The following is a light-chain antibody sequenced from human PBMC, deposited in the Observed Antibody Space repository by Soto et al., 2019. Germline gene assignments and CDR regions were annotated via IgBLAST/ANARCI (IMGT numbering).Light chain of an antibody. Sequence: IVLTQSPVTLSLSPGARATLSCSASQNISSYLIWYQQKPGQAPRLLMYDVSNRATGIPARFSGSGSGTDFTLTISSLEPEDLAVYYCQQRSNWPRTFGQGTKVDIK. CDR2: DVS. V-gene: IGKV3-11*01. CDR1: QNISSY. J-gene: IGKJ1*01. CDR3: QQRSNWPRT.